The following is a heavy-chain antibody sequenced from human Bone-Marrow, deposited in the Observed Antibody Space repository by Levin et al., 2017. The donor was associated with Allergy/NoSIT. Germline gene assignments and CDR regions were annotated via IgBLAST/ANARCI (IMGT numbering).Heavy chain of an antibody. CDR2: IYWNDER. J-gene: IGHJ4*02. CDR3: AHITQQLAYFDD. CDR1: GFSLSTSGVG. D-gene: IGHD6-13*01. Sequence: SGPTLVKPTQTLTLTCTFSGFSLSTSGVGVGWIRPPPGKALEWLALIYWNDERRYSPSLKSRLTITQDTSNNQVVLTMTNMDPVDTATYYCAHITQQLAYFDDWGQGTLVTVSS. V-gene: IGHV2-5*01.